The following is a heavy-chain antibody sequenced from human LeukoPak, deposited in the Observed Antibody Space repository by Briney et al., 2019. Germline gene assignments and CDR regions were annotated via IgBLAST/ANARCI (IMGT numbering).Heavy chain of an antibody. J-gene: IGHJ6*03. CDR1: GFTFSSYS. CDR2: ISSSSSYI. D-gene: IGHD1-1*01. V-gene: IGHV3-21*01. CDR3: ASPRGTTGNNYYYYYMDV. Sequence: GGFLRLSCAASGFTFSSYSMNWVRQAPGKGLEWVSSISSSSSYIYYADSVKGRFTISRDNAKNSLYLQMNSLRAEDTAVYYCASPRGTTGNNYYYYYMDVWGKGTTVTVSS.